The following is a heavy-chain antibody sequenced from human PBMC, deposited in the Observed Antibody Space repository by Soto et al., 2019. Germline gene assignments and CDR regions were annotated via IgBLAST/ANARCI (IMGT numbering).Heavy chain of an antibody. CDR3: AKGACSSTSCYYYYYYGMDV. CDR2: ISGSGGST. CDR1: GFTFDDYA. J-gene: IGHJ6*02. Sequence: GGSLRLSCAASGFTFDDYAMHWVRQAPGKGLEWVSGISGSGGSTYYADSVKGRFTISRDNSKNTLYLQMNSLRAEDTAVYYCAKGACSSTSCYYYYYYGMDVWGQGTTVTVSS. V-gene: IGHV3-23*01. D-gene: IGHD2-2*01.